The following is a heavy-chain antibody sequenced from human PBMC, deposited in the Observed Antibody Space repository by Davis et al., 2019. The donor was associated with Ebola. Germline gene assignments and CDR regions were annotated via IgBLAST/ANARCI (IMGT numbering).Heavy chain of an antibody. J-gene: IGHJ6*02. D-gene: IGHD6-6*01. V-gene: IGHV3-30-3*01. CDR1: GFTFSSYA. CDR3: ANPDGRTGARPEYYYYIMDV. CDR2: ISYDGSNK. Sequence: GGSLRLSCAASGFTFSSYAMHWVRPAPGKGLEWVAVISYDGSNKYYADSVKGRFTISRDNSKNTLYLQMNSQRGEDTAVHPCANPDGRTGARPEYYYYIMDVWGQGTTVTVSS.